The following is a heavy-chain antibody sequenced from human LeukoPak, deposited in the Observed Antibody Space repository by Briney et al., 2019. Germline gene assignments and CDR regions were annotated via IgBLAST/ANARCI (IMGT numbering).Heavy chain of an antibody. CDR2: ISSSGSTI. J-gene: IGHJ4*02. CDR1: GFTFSDYY. CDR3: ASGRKVDRNGKIAARRSEEY. V-gene: IGHV3-11*04. D-gene: IGHD6-6*01. Sequence: GGSLRLSCAASGFTFSDYYMSWIRQAPGKGLEWVSYISSSGSTIYYADSVKGRFTISRDNAKNSLYLQMNSLRAEDTAVYYCASGRKVDRNGKIAARRSEEYWGQGTLVTVSS.